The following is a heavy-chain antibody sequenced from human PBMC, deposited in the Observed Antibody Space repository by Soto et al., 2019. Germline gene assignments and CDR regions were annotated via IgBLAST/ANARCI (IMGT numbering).Heavy chain of an antibody. D-gene: IGHD6-13*01. CDR3: AKDLYSSSWYAPNYYYGMDV. J-gene: IGHJ6*02. V-gene: IGHV3-30*18. CDR2: ISYDGSNK. CDR1: GFTFSSYG. Sequence: GGSLRLSCAASGFTFSSYGMHWVRQAPGKGLEWVAVISYDGSNKYYADSVKGRFTISRDNSKNTLYLQMNSLRAEDTAVYYCAKDLYSSSWYAPNYYYGMDVWGQGTTVTVSS.